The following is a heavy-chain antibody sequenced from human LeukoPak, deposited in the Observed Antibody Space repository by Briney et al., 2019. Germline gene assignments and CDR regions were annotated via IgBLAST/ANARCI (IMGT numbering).Heavy chain of an antibody. Sequence: SETLSLTCTVSGGSISTYYWSWIRQPPGKGLEWIGYIYYSGSAKYNPSLKSRVSISVDSSKNQFSLKLTSVTATDTAVYYCARRFESSGWVDYWGQGTLVTVSS. J-gene: IGHJ4*02. D-gene: IGHD6-19*01. CDR3: ARRFESSGWVDY. CDR2: IYYSGSA. CDR1: GGSISTYY. V-gene: IGHV4-59*08.